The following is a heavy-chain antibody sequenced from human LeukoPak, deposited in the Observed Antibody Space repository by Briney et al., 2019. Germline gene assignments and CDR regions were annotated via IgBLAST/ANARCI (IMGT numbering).Heavy chain of an antibody. V-gene: IGHV3-64D*06. CDR2: ISSNGGST. J-gene: IGHJ4*02. CDR1: GFTFSSYA. CDR3: VKGIVVVTARAFDY. Sequence: GGSLRLSCSASGFTFSSYAMHWVRQAPGKGRVYDSSISSNGGSTYYADSVKGRFTISGDNSKNTLYLQMSSLRPEDTAVYYCVKGIVVVTARAFDYWGQGTLVTVSS. D-gene: IGHD2-21*02.